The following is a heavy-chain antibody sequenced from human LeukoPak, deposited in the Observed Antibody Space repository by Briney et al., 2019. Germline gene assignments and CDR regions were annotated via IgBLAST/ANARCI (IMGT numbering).Heavy chain of an antibody. CDR2: ISTTGGYT. V-gene: IGHV3-23*01. J-gene: IGHJ4*02. D-gene: IGHD5-24*01. Sequence: PGGSLRLSCVGSGFSFSTYDMGWVRQTPGKGLEWVSAISTTGGYTEDADSVKGRFTISRDNSQNTLFLQMHSRRAEDTAVYYCAKKPATIKFPFDIWGQGTLVTVSP. CDR3: AKKPATIKFPFDI. CDR1: GFSFSTYD.